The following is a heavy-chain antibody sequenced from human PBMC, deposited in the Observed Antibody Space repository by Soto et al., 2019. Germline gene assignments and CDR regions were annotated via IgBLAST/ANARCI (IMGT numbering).Heavy chain of an antibody. Sequence: QVQLVQSGGEVKKPGASVKVSCQASGYTFSNYAISWLRQAPGQGPEWMGWISAYSGKTDYAPKFQDRLTLTTDTSTSTAYMELRSLRSDDTAVYYCTKDEPRWLHGPFDYWGQGTVVTVSS. CDR3: TKDEPRWLHGPFDY. J-gene: IGHJ4*02. CDR2: ISAYSGKT. D-gene: IGHD5-18*01. V-gene: IGHV1-18*01. CDR1: GYTFSNYA.